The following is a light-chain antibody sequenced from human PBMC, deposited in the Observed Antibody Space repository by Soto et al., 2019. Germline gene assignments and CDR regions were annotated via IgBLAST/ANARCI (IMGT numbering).Light chain of an antibody. Sequence: DIEMTQSPLSLPVTPGEPASISCRASQGIGDTLAWYQHKPGQTPRLLIYDTSTRATGVPARFSGSRSGPEFTLTINSLQSEDFAIYYCQPYNNWPLTFGGGTKVDIK. CDR3: QPYNNWPLT. CDR1: QGIGDT. J-gene: IGKJ4*01. V-gene: IGKV3-15*01. CDR2: DTS.